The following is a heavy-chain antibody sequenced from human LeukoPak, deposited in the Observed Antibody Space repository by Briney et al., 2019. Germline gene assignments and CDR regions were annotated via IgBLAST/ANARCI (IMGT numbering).Heavy chain of an antibody. Sequence: SETLSLTCTVSGGSISSYYWSWIRQPPGKGLEWIGYIYYSGSTNYNPSLKSRVTISVDTSKNQFSLKLSSVTAADTAVYYCAGVDTAMGLYYYYGMDVWGQGTTVTVSS. D-gene: IGHD5-18*01. CDR1: GGSISSYY. J-gene: IGHJ6*02. V-gene: IGHV4-59*01. CDR2: IYYSGST. CDR3: AGVDTAMGLYYYYGMDV.